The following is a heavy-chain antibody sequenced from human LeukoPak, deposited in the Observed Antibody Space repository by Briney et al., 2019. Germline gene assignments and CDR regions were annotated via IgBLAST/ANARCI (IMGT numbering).Heavy chain of an antibody. Sequence: PSETLSLTCTVSGDSISSGTNYWSWIRQPAGKGLEWIGRVHASGSTNYNPSLKGRVTISVDTSKSQLSLRLSSVSAADTALYFCARDDRIVKGFDYWGQGTLVTVSS. D-gene: IGHD2-15*01. V-gene: IGHV4-61*02. CDR3: ARDDRIVKGFDY. CDR2: VHASGST. CDR1: GDSISSGTNY. J-gene: IGHJ4*02.